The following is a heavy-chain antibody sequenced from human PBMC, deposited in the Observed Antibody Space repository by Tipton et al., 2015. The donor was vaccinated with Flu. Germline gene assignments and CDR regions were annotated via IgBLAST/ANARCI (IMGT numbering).Heavy chain of an antibody. CDR1: GFPVRNNY. Sequence: SLRLSCAASGFPVRNNYLSWVRQAPGKGLEWVSVLHSDDSTFSADSVKGRFTISRDNSKNTLYLQMNSLRAEDTAVYYCVRAGIEYYDASGHLYYYFDQWGQGTQVTVSS. CDR2: LHSDDST. D-gene: IGHD3-22*01. CDR3: VRAGIEYYDASGHLYYYFDQ. J-gene: IGHJ4*02. V-gene: IGHV3-66*01.